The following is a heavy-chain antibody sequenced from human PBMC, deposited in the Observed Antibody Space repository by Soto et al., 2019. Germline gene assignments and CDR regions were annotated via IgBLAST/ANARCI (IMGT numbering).Heavy chain of an antibody. CDR1: GVTFSNYA. D-gene: IGHD1-26*01. Sequence: GGSLRLSCTVSGVTFSNYAMNWVRQAPGKGLEWVSSLSGSGGTTYYADSVKGRFIISRDNSKNTLYPLMNSLNIEDSAVYYCSGAESPDTAYFSLYWGQGTPVTVSS. V-gene: IGHV3-23*01. J-gene: IGHJ4*02. CDR2: LSGSGGTT. CDR3: SGAESPDTAYFSLY.